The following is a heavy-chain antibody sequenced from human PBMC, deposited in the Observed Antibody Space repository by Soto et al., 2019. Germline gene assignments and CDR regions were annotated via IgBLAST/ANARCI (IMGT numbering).Heavy chain of an antibody. Sequence: QVQLQESGPGLVQPSGTMSLTCAVSGVSITASDWWRWVRQPPGKGLELIVEISNSGTRTYNPSLKRRVTISIDQSKNQFSLRLTSLTAADTAVYYCTRHFRGEDWGQGTLVTVSS. CDR2: ISNSGTR. D-gene: IGHD3-10*01. J-gene: IGHJ4*02. CDR1: GVSITASDW. V-gene: IGHV4-4*02. CDR3: TRHFRGED.